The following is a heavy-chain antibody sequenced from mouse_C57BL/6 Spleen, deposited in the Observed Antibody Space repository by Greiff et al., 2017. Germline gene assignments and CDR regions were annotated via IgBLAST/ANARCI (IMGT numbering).Heavy chain of an antibody. V-gene: IGHV1-69*01. CDR3: ARRVGQFYFDY. Sequence: VQLQQPGAELVMPGASVKLSCKASGYTFTSYWMHWVKQRPGQGLEWIGEIDPSDSYTNYSQKFKGKSTLTVDKSSRTAYMQLSSLTSEDSAVYYCARRVGQFYFDYWGQGTTLTVSS. CDR1: GYTFTSYW. J-gene: IGHJ2*01. D-gene: IGHD3-3*01. CDR2: IDPSDSYT.